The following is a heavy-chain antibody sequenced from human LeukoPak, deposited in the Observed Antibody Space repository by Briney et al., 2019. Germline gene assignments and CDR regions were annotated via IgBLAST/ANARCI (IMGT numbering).Heavy chain of an antibody. Sequence: SLRLSCAASGFTFSDYYMSWIRQAPAKELEWVSYISHTGNTIKYADSVKGRFTIPRDNAKNSLSLQMNSLRAEDTALYYCARASDSSSGYFDCWGQGALVTVSS. CDR3: ARASDSSSGYFDC. V-gene: IGHV3-11*01. D-gene: IGHD6-6*01. CDR2: ISHTGNTI. CDR1: GFTFSDYY. J-gene: IGHJ4*02.